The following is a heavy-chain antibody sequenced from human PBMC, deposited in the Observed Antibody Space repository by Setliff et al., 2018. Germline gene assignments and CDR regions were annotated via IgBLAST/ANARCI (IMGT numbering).Heavy chain of an antibody. J-gene: IGHJ4*02. CDR3: ARDKGVISLDY. D-gene: IGHD3-10*01. Sequence: PSETLSLTCAVSDYSISSGYYWGWIRQPPGKGLEWIGSIYHSGSTYYNPSLKSRVTISMDTSKNQFSLKVSSVTAADTAVYYCARDKGVISLDYWGQGTLVTVSS. V-gene: IGHV4-38-2*01. CDR1: DYSISSGYY. CDR2: IYHSGST.